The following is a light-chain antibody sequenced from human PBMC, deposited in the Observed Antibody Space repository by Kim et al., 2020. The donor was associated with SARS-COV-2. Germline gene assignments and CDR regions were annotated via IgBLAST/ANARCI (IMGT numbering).Light chain of an antibody. Sequence: EIVMTQSPVTLSVSPGERATLSCRASQSVSSNLAWYQQKPGQAPRLLIYGASTRATGIPARFSGSGSGTEFTLTISSLQSEDFAVYYCQQYNNWPAGSFGGGTKVDIK. CDR2: GAS. CDR3: QQYNNWPAGS. CDR1: QSVSSN. V-gene: IGKV3-15*01. J-gene: IGKJ4*01.